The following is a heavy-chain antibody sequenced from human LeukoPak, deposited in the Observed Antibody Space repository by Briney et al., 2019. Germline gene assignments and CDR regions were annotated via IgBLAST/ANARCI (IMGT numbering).Heavy chain of an antibody. V-gene: IGHV4-61*02. CDR2: IYTSGST. CDR3: ARAYSSSPMDV. Sequence: SETLSHTCTVSGGSISSGSYYWSWIRQPAGKGLEWIGRIYTSGSTNYNPSLKSRVTISVDTSKNQFSLKLSSVTAADTTVYYCARAYSSSPMDVWGKGTTVTVSS. D-gene: IGHD6-6*01. J-gene: IGHJ6*04. CDR1: GGSISSGSYY.